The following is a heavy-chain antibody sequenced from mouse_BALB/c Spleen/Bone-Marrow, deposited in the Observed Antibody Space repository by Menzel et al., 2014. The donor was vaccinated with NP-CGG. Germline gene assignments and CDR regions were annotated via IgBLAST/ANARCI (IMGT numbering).Heavy chain of an antibody. CDR2: ISSGGSYT. Sequence: EVQLQQSGGGLVEPGGSLKLSCAASGFTFSSYAMSWVRQSPEKRLEWVAEISSGGSYTYYPDTVTGRFTTSRDNAKNTLYLEMSSLRSEDTAMYYCAREGLRRRAAMDYWGQGTSVTVSS. D-gene: IGHD2-4*01. CDR3: AREGLRRRAAMDY. V-gene: IGHV5-9-4*01. J-gene: IGHJ4*01. CDR1: GFTFSSYA.